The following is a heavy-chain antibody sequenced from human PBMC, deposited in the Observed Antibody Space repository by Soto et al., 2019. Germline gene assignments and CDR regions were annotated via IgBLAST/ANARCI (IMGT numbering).Heavy chain of an antibody. J-gene: IGHJ4*02. D-gene: IGHD3-22*01. V-gene: IGHV3-23*01. CDR1: GFMFSVNA. Sequence: EVQVLESGGGLVQPGGCLRLSCAGSGFMFSVNAMSWVRQARGKGLEWVSGISGSGGSTDYAGSVEGRFTISRDTSKNTLYLQMNSLRGEDTDISYCAKHGGSGYYYTAFDEWGQGTLVTVSS. CDR2: ISGSGGST. CDR3: AKHGGSGYYYTAFDE.